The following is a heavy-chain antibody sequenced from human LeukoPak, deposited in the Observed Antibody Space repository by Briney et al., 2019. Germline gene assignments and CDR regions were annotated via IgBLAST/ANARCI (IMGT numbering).Heavy chain of an antibody. D-gene: IGHD2-2*01. CDR3: ARDRSTTRDAFDI. V-gene: IGHV3-33*01. CDR1: GFTFSSYG. Sequence: GGSLRLSCAASGFTFSSYGMHWVRQAPGKGLEWVAVIWYDGSNKYYADSVKGRFTISRDNSKNTLYLQMNSLRAEDTAVYYCARDRSTTRDAFDIWGQGTMVTVSS. CDR2: IWYDGSNK. J-gene: IGHJ3*02.